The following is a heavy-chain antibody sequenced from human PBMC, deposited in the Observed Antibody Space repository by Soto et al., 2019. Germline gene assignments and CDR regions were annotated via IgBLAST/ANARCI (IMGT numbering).Heavy chain of an antibody. Sequence: SETLSLTCAVSGYSISIGYYWGWIRQPPGKGLEWIGSIYHSGSTYYNPSLKSRVTISVDTSKNQFSLKLSSVTAAGTAVYYCARGGFYGSGSYYPGWFDPWGQGTLVT. V-gene: IGHV4-38-2*01. CDR1: GYSISIGYY. J-gene: IGHJ5*02. CDR3: ARGGFYGSGSYYPGWFDP. CDR2: IYHSGST. D-gene: IGHD3-10*01.